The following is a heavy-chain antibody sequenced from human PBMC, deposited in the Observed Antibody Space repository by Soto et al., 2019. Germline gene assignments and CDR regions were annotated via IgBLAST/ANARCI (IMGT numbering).Heavy chain of an antibody. CDR2: ISSISSYL. CDR1: GFTFSSYS. Sequence: PGGSMRLSCAASGFTFSSYSMNWVRQAPGKGLEWVSSISSISSYLYYADSVKGRFTISRDNAKNSLFLQMNSLRAEDTAVYYCARDPRTVTDFDYWGQGTLVTVSS. V-gene: IGHV3-21*01. CDR3: ARDPRTVTDFDY. J-gene: IGHJ4*02. D-gene: IGHD4-17*01.